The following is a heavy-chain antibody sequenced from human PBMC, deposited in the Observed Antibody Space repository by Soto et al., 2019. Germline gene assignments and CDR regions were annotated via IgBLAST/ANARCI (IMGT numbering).Heavy chain of an antibody. Sequence: SETLSLTCAVSGDSISSGGYSWSWILHPPGKGLEWIGYIYHSGSASYNPSLKSRVTISVEGSKNHFSLQLSSVTAADTAVYYCARGRLLPAVNFDYWGQGTLVTVSS. CDR2: IYHSGSA. V-gene: IGHV4-30-2*01. J-gene: IGHJ4*02. CDR3: ARGRLLPAVNFDY. CDR1: GDSISSGGYS. D-gene: IGHD2-2*01.